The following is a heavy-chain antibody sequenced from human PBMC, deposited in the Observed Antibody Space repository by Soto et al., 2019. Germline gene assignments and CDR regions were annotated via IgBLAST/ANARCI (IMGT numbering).Heavy chain of an antibody. V-gene: IGHV3-21*01. J-gene: IGHJ3*02. CDR3: ARDRPHYYDSSGPGAFDI. D-gene: IGHD3-22*01. CDR2: ISSSSSYI. CDR1: GFTFSSYS. Sequence: EVQLVESGGGLVKPGGSLRLSCAASGFTFSSYSMNWVRQAPGKGLEWVSSISSSSSYIYYADSVKGRFTISRDNAKNSLYLQMNSLRAEDTAVYYCARDRPHYYDSSGPGAFDIWGQGTMVTVSS.